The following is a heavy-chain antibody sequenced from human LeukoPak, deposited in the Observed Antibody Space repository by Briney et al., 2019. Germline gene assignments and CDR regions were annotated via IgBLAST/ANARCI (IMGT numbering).Heavy chain of an antibody. CDR1: GFTFSSYA. D-gene: IGHD1-7*01. Sequence: GRSLRLSCAPSGFTFSSYAMSWVRQAPGKGLEWVAAIGGSGDHTFYADSVKGRFTISRDNAKNSLYLQMNSLRAEDTAVYYCARDSGNYLDAFDIWGQGTMVTVSS. CDR2: IGGSGDHT. V-gene: IGHV3-23*01. J-gene: IGHJ3*02. CDR3: ARDSGNYLDAFDI.